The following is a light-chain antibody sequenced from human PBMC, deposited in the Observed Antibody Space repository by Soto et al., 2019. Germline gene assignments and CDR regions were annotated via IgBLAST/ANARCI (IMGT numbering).Light chain of an antibody. J-gene: IGKJ4*01. Sequence: EIVLTQSPGTLSLSLGERATLSCRASQSVSSNYLAWYQQKPGQAPRLLIYGASSRATGIPDRFSGSGSGTDFTLTISRLEPEDFAVYYCQQYGTSPLTFGGGTKV. CDR2: GAS. V-gene: IGKV3-20*01. CDR3: QQYGTSPLT. CDR1: QSVSSNY.